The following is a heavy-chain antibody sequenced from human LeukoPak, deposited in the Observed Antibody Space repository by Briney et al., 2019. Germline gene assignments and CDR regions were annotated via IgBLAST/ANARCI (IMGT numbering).Heavy chain of an antibody. CDR2: INWNGGRK. Sequence: PGGSLRLSCAASGFTFDGYGMSWVRQTPGKGLEWVSSINWNGGRKAYADSVKGRFTISRDNTNNSLYLQMNSLRAEDTALYYCARAGGYSDGYYSYMDVWGKGTTVTVSS. J-gene: IGHJ6*03. V-gene: IGHV3-20*04. CDR3: ARAGGYSDGYYSYMDV. D-gene: IGHD5-18*01. CDR1: GFTFDGYG.